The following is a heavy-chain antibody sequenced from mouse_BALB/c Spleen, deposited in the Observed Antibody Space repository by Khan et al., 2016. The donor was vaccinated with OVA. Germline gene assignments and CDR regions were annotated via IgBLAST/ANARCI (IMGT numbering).Heavy chain of an antibody. Sequence: QVQLKESGPGLVAPSQSLSITCTVSGFSLTSYGVHWVRQPPGKGLEWLVVIWSDGKTTYNSTLKSRLSTSKDNYKSQVFLKMNSLQTDDTAMYYCDRNTHMITTVMDYWGQGTSVTVSS. V-gene: IGHV2-6*02. CDR1: GFSLTSYG. D-gene: IGHD2-4*01. CDR3: DRNTHMITTVMDY. J-gene: IGHJ4*01. CDR2: IWSDGKT.